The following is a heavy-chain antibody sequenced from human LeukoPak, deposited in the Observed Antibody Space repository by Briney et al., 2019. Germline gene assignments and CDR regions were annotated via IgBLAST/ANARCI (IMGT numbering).Heavy chain of an antibody. CDR2: ISSSSSYI. V-gene: IGHV3-21*01. CDR1: GFTFSSYS. D-gene: IGHD3-10*01. Sequence: GGSLRLSCAASGFTFSSYSMNWVRQAPGKGLEWVSSISSSSSYIYYADSVKGRFTISRDNAKNSLYLQMNSLRAEDTAVYYCARGDVLLFDAFDIWGQGTMVTVSS. J-gene: IGHJ3*02. CDR3: ARGDVLLFDAFDI.